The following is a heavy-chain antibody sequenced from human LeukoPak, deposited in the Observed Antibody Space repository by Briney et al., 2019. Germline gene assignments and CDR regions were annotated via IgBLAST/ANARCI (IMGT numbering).Heavy chain of an antibody. V-gene: IGHV3-21*01. CDR2: ISSSSSYI. CDR3: ARDPIAVVLFDY. D-gene: IGHD6-19*01. J-gene: IGHJ4*02. Sequence: GGSLRLSCAASGFTFSSYSMSWVRQAPGKGLEWVSSISSSSSYIYYADSVKGRFTISRDNAKNSLYLQMNSVRAEDTAVYDCARDPIAVVLFDYWGQGTLVTVSS. CDR1: GFTFSSYS.